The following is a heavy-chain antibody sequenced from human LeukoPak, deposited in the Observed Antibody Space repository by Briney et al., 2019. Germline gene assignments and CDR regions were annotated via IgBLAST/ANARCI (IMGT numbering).Heavy chain of an antibody. CDR1: GFTVSSNY. CDR2: IYSGGST. J-gene: IGHJ4*02. Sequence: GGSLRLSCAASGFTVSSNYMSWVRQAPGKGLEWVSVIYSGGSTYYADSVKGRFTTSRDNSKNTLYLQMNSLRAEDTAVYYCAREKYDSSGYFDYWGQGTLVTVSS. CDR3: AREKYDSSGYFDY. D-gene: IGHD3-22*01. V-gene: IGHV3-66*01.